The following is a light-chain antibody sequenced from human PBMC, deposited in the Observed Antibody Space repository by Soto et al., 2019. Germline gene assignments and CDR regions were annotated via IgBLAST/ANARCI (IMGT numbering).Light chain of an antibody. CDR3: MQALQTPPT. CDR1: QSLLHSNGYNY. J-gene: IGKJ1*01. CDR2: LGS. V-gene: IGKV2-28*01. Sequence: DIVMTQSPVSLPVTPGEPASISCRSHQSLLHSNGYNYLDWYLQKPGQSPQLLIYLGSNRASGVPDRFSGSGSGTDFTLNISRVEAEDVGVYYCMQALQTPPTFGQGTKVEIK.